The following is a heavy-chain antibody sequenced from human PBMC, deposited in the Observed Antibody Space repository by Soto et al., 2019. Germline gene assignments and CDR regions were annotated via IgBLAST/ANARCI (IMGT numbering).Heavy chain of an antibody. J-gene: IGHJ4*02. Sequence: QVQLVQSGAEVKKPGVSVKVTCKASGYTFTSYGISWVRQAPGQGLEWMGWISAYNGNTNHAQNLQGRVTVTTDTSTSTAYMELRSLRSDDTAVYYCAREAAAGTLDYWGQGTLVTVSS. CDR3: AREAAAGTLDY. D-gene: IGHD6-13*01. CDR1: GYTFTSYG. CDR2: ISAYNGNT. V-gene: IGHV1-18*01.